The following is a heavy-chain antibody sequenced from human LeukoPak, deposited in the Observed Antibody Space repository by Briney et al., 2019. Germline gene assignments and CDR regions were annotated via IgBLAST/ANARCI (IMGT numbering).Heavy chain of an antibody. V-gene: IGHV4-59*01. CDR3: ARGHQFSSGYYYWFDP. CDR2: IYYSGST. J-gene: IGHJ5*02. D-gene: IGHD3-22*01. Sequence: SETLSLTCTVSGGSISSYYWSWIRQPPGKGLEWIGYIYYSGSTNYKPSLKSRVTISVDTSKNQFSLKLSSVTAADTAVYYCARGHQFSSGYYYWFDPWGQGTLVTVSS. CDR1: GGSISSYY.